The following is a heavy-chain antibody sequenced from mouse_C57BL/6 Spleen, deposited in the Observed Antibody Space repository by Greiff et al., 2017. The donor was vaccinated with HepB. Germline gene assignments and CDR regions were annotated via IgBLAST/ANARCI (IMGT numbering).Heavy chain of an antibody. J-gene: IGHJ3*01. CDR1: GYTFTSYW. V-gene: IGHV1-50*01. Sequence: VQLKQPGAELVKPGASVKLSCKASGYTFTSYWMQWVKQRPGQGLEWIGEIDPSDSYTNYNQKFKGKATLTVDTSSSTAYMQLSSLTSEDSAVYYCARRTVTPFAYWGQGTLVTVSA. CDR2: IDPSDSYT. CDR3: ARRTVTPFAY. D-gene: IGHD2-10*02.